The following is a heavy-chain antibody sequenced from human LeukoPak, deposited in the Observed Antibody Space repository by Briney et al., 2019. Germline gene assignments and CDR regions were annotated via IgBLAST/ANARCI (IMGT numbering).Heavy chain of an antibody. CDR3: ATEIAVAGFDY. Sequence: PGGSLRLSCAASGFTFSSYSMNWIRQAPGKGLEWVSSISSSSSYIYYADSVKGRFTISRDNAKNSLYLQVNSLRAEDTAVYYCATEIAVAGFDYWGQGTLVTVSS. V-gene: IGHV3-21*01. CDR2: ISSSSSYI. D-gene: IGHD6-19*01. CDR1: GFTFSSYS. J-gene: IGHJ4*02.